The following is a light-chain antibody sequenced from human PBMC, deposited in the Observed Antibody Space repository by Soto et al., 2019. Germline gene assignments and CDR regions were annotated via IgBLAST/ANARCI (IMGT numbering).Light chain of an antibody. CDR2: DVS. V-gene: IGKV1-5*01. Sequence: DIQMTQSPSTLSASVGDRVTITCRASQSIGDSLAWYQQKPGKAPYLLISDVSSLERGVPSRFSGSGSGTEFTLPISSMQPDDYATFYCQQYNGYSRTFGQGNKVEI. CDR3: QQYNGYSRT. J-gene: IGKJ1*01. CDR1: QSIGDS.